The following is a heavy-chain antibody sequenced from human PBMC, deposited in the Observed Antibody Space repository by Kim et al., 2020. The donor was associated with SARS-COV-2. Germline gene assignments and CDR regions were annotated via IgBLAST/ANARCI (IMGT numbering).Heavy chain of an antibody. Sequence: SETLSLTCSVSGGSIRSGGKFWTWIRQHPAKGLEWIGYISYSGNPHYSPSLRSRVSISLQTSANQFSLELTSVTAAATAVYYCARGHLLDYWGQGILVTVSS. V-gene: IGHV4-31*03. CDR3: ARGHLLDY. CDR2: ISYSGNP. CDR1: GGSIRSGGKF. J-gene: IGHJ4*02.